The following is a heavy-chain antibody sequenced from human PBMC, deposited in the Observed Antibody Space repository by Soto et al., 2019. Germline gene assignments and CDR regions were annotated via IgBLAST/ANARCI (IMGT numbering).Heavy chain of an antibody. CDR3: ATGSGWYSPDY. CDR2: IDNDGSSR. V-gene: IGHV3-74*01. D-gene: IGHD6-19*01. Sequence: HPGGSLSLSCPASAFTFSSNWMHWVRQGPGKGLVWVSRIDNDGSSRDYADSVKGRFTISRDNAKNTLYLEMSSLRAEDTAVYYCATGSGWYSPDYWGQGTLVTVSS. J-gene: IGHJ4*02. CDR1: AFTFSSNW.